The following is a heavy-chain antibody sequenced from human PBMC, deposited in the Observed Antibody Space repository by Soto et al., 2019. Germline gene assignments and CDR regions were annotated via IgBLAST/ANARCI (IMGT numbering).Heavy chain of an antibody. CDR3: ARVESSSWYLWGAFDI. J-gene: IGHJ3*02. V-gene: IGHV3-48*01. CDR1: GFTFSSYS. D-gene: IGHD6-13*01. CDR2: ISSSSSTI. Sequence: EVQLVESGGGLVQPGGSLRLSCAASGFTFSSYSMNWVRQAPGKGLEWVSYISSSSSTIYYADSVKGRFTISRDNAKNSLYLQMNSLRAEDTAVYYCARVESSSWYLWGAFDIWGQGTMVTVSS.